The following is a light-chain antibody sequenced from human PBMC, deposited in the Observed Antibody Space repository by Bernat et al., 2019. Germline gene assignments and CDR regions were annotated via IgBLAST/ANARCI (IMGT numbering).Light chain of an antibody. J-gene: IGLJ3*02. V-gene: IGLV1-44*01. CDR2: RDN. CDR3: AAWDDSLTGWL. Sequence: QSVLTQPPSASGTPGQRVTISCSGSSSNIGTNTVNWYQQLPGTAPKVLIYRDNQRPSGVPDRFPGSKSGTSASLAISGLQSEDEADYYCAAWDDSLTGWLFGGGTKLTVL. CDR1: SSNIGTNT.